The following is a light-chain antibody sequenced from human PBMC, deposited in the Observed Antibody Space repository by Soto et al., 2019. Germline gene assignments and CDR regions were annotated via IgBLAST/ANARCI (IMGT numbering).Light chain of an antibody. Sequence: EIALTQSPGTLSLSHGERATLSCRASQSVSNNYLAWYQQKPGQAPRLLIHGASSRASGIPDRFSGSGSGTDFTLTISRLQPEDFAVYYCQQYASTRWTFGQGTKVDIK. CDR3: QQYASTRWT. J-gene: IGKJ1*01. V-gene: IGKV3-20*01. CDR1: QSVSNNY. CDR2: GAS.